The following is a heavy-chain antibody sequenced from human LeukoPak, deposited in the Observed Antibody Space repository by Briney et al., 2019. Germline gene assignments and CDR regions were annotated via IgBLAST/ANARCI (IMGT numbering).Heavy chain of an antibody. D-gene: IGHD3-3*02. CDR1: GFTSSNYY. V-gene: IGHV3-11*01. CDR2: ISSIGTTI. CDR3: ASSTRDYYYSYGMDI. J-gene: IGHJ6*02. Sequence: PGGSLRLSCAASGFTSSNYYMSWIRQAPGKGLEWLSYISSIGTTIDYTDSVKGRFTISRDNAKNSLFLQMNSLRVEDTAVYYCASSTRDYYYSYGMDIWGQGTTVTVSS.